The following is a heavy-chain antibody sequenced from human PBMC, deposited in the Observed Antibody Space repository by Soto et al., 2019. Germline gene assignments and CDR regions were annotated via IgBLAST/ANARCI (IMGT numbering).Heavy chain of an antibody. CDR1: GFTFSSYA. CDR2: ISGSGGST. Sequence: EVQLLESGGGLVQPGGSLRLSCAASGFTFSSYAMSWIRQATGKGLEWVSAISGSGGSTYYADSVKGRFTNSRDNYKSTLYLQMNSLRAEDTAVYYCAKDRSLGTISSSWYSSRLAAFDIWGQGTMVTVSS. CDR3: AKDRSLGTISSSWYSSRLAAFDI. D-gene: IGHD6-13*01. J-gene: IGHJ3*02. V-gene: IGHV3-23*01.